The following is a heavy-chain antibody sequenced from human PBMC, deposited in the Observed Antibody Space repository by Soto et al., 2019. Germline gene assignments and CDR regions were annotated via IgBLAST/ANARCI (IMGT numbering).Heavy chain of an antibody. D-gene: IGHD2-15*01. CDR1: GFTFSSYA. CDR3: AKDRWISGVSSSGLDS. V-gene: IGHV3-23*01. CDR2: VSSSDGRT. J-gene: IGHJ4*02. Sequence: EVQLLESGGDLVQPGGSLRLSCAASGFTFSSYAMSWVRQAPGKGLAWVASVSSSDGRTYYADSVKGRFTISRDNSESTLYLQFNGLRAEDTARYYCAKDRWISGVSSSGLDSWGQGTLGTVSS.